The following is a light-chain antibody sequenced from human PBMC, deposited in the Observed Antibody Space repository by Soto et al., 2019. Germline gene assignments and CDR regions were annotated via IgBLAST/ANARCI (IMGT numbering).Light chain of an antibody. J-gene: IGLJ3*02. CDR1: SCDVGGYNY. Sequence: QSALTQPPSASGSPGQSVTISCTGTSCDVGGYNYVSWYQQHPGKAPKLMIYDVSNRPSGVPNRFSGSKSGDTASLTISGLQAEDEADYYCSSYAASNNFVFGGGTKLTVL. CDR3: SSYAASNNFV. V-gene: IGLV2-8*01. CDR2: DVS.